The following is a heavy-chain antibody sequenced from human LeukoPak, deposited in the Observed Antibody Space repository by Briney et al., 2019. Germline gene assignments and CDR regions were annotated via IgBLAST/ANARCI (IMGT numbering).Heavy chain of an antibody. J-gene: IGHJ3*02. CDR3: ARLEMATITHAFDI. CDR2: IYSGGST. CDR1: GFTVSSDY. D-gene: IGHD5-24*01. V-gene: IGHV3-53*04. Sequence: GGSLRLSCAASGFTVSSDYMTWVRQAPGKGLEWVSVIYSGGSTYYADPVKGRFTISRHDPKNTLYLQVNSLRPEDTAVYYCARLEMATITHAFDIWGQGAMVTVSS.